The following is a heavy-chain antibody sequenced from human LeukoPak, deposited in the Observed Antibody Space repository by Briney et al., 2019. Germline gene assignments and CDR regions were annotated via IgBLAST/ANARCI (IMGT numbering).Heavy chain of an antibody. D-gene: IGHD5-24*01. V-gene: IGHV1-2*02. CDR2: INPNSGGT. CDR1: GYTFTGYY. Sequence: ASVKVSCKASGYTFTGYYMHWVRQAPGQGLEWMGWINPNSGGTNYAQKFQGRVTMTRDTSISTAYMELSRLRSDDTAVYYCARAYQMATITDYWGQGTLVTVSS. J-gene: IGHJ4*02. CDR3: ARAYQMATITDY.